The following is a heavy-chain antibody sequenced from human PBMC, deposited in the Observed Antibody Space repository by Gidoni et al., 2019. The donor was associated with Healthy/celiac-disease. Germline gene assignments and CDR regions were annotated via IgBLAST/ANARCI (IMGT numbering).Heavy chain of an antibody. J-gene: IGHJ4*02. CDR3: AKDLREYNGSYYSVFDY. V-gene: IGHV3-30*18. D-gene: IGHD1-26*01. Sequence: QVQLVESGGGVVQPGRSLRLSCAASGFTFSSYGMHWVRQAPGKGLEWVAVISYDGSNKYYADSVKGRFTISRDNSKNTLYLQMNSLRAEDTAVYYCAKDLREYNGSYYSVFDYWGQGTLVTVSS. CDR1: GFTFSSYG. CDR2: ISYDGSNK.